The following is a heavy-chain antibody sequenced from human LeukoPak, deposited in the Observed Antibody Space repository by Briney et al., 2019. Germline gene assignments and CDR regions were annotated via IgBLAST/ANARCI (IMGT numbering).Heavy chain of an antibody. J-gene: IGHJ6*02. CDR3: ARHSTIFGVVGPGDGMDV. CDR1: GGSISSSSYY. V-gene: IGHV4-39*01. Sequence: SETLSLTCTVSGGSISSSSYYWGWIRQPPGKGLEWIGSIYYSGSTYYNPSLKSRVTISVGTSKNQSSLKLSSVTAADTAVYYCARHSTIFGVVGPGDGMDVWGQGTTVTVSS. CDR2: IYYSGST. D-gene: IGHD3-3*01.